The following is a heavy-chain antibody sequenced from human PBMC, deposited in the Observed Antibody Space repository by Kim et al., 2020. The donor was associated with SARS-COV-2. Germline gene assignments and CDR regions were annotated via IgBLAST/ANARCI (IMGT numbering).Heavy chain of an antibody. CDR1: GYTFTSYG. CDR3: AILNSGSSYRHKPPFDY. Sequence: ASVKVSCKASGYTFTSYGISWVRQAPGQGLEWMGWISAYNGNTNYAQKLQGRVTMTTDTSTSTAYMELRSLRSDDTAVYYCAILNSGSSYRHKPPFDYWGQGTLVTVSS. J-gene: IGHJ4*02. CDR2: ISAYNGNT. D-gene: IGHD1-26*01. V-gene: IGHV1-18*01.